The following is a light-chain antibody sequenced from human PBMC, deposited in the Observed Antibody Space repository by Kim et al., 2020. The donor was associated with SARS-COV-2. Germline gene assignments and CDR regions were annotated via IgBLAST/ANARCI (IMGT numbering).Light chain of an antibody. CDR3: QQYDNRPRT. J-gene: IGKJ1*01. V-gene: IGKV3-15*01. Sequence: VSPGERATLSCRASQSVSSNLAWYQQKPGQAPRLLIYGASTRATGIPARFSGTGSGTEFTLTISSLQSEDFAVYYCQQYDNRPRTFGQGTKVEIK. CDR2: GAS. CDR1: QSVSSN.